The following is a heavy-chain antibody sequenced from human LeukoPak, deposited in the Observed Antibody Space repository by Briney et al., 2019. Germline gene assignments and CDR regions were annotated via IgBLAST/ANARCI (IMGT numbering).Heavy chain of an antibody. Sequence: GGSLRLSCAASGFTFSSYGMHWVRQAPGKGLEWVAVIWYDGSNKYYADSVKGRFTISRDNSKNTLYLQMNSLRAEDTAVYYCAKDSPRDLRFLEWLPNDAFDIWGQGTMVTVSS. CDR2: IWYDGSNK. V-gene: IGHV3-30*02. D-gene: IGHD3-3*01. J-gene: IGHJ3*02. CDR1: GFTFSSYG. CDR3: AKDSPRDLRFLEWLPNDAFDI.